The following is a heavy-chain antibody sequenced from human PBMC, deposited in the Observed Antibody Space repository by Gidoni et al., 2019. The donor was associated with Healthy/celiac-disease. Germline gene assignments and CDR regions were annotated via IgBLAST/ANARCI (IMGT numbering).Heavy chain of an antibody. CDR3: TTPNRLDIVATINDYYGMDV. Sequence: EVQLVESGGGLVKPGGSLRLSCAASGFTFSHAWMNWVRQAPGKGLEWRGRIKRKTDGGTTDYAAPVKGRFTISRDDSKNTLYLQMNSLKTEDTAVYYCTTPNRLDIVATINDYYGMDVWGQGTTVTVSS. D-gene: IGHD5-12*01. CDR1: GFTFSHAW. CDR2: IKRKTDGGTT. J-gene: IGHJ6*02. V-gene: IGHV3-15*07.